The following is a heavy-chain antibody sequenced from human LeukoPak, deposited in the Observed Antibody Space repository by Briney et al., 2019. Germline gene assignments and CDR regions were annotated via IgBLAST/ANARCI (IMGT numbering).Heavy chain of an antibody. CDR1: GFTVSSNY. CDR2: IYSGGST. D-gene: IGHD3-22*01. J-gene: IGHJ4*02. CDR3: ARGASYYYDSSGYLDFDY. V-gene: IGHV3-66*01. Sequence: GGSLRLSCAASGFTVSSNYMSWVRQAPGKGLEWVSVIYSGGSTYYADSVKGRFTISRDNAKNTLYLQMNSLRAEDTAVYYCARGASYYYDSSGYLDFDYWGQGTLVTVSS.